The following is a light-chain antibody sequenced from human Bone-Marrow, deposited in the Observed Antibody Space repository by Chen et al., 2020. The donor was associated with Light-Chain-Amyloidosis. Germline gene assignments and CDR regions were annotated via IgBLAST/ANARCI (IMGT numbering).Light chain of an antibody. CDR3: QVWDRSSDRPV. J-gene: IGLJ3*02. CDR2: DDS. Sequence: YVLSQPSSVSVAPGQTATISCGGNNFGSTSVHWYQQTPGQAPLLVVYDDSDRPSGIPERLSGSNSGNTATLTISRVEAGDEADYYCQVWDRSSDRPVFGGVTKLTVL. V-gene: IGLV3-21*02. CDR1: NFGSTS.